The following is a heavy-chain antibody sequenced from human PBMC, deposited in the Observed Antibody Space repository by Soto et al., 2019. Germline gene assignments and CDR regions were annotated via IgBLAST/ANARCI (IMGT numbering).Heavy chain of an antibody. V-gene: IGHV3-33*01. J-gene: IGHJ6*02. CDR3: AGDDYGMDV. CDR1: GFIFSNYN. Sequence: QVQLVESGGGVVQPGMSLRLSCAASGFIFSNYNMHWVRQAPGKGLEWVAVIGYDGSNIHYGDSVKGRFTISRDNSKNTVYLEMNSLTAEDTTAYYCAGDDYGMDVWGQGTTVTVSS. CDR2: IGYDGSNI.